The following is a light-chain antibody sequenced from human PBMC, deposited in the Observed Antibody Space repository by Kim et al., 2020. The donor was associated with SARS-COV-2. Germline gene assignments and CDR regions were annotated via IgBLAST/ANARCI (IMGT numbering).Light chain of an antibody. V-gene: IGKV3-11*01. CDR2: ETS. CDR3: QQRSDWPLLT. J-gene: IGKJ5*01. CDR1: QTSRGH. Sequence: LTPSPATMSVSPGDRATLSCRARQTSRGHFSWYQQRPGQPPRLLIYETSKRAAGIPARFSGSESGADFTLTISSVEPEDFGIYYCQQRSDWPLLTFGQGTRLEIK.